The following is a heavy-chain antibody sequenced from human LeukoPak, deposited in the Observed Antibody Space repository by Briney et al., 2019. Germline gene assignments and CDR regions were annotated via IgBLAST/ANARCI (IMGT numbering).Heavy chain of an antibody. V-gene: IGHV3-21*01. CDR1: GFTFSSYE. CDR3: ASGGSYPGPFDS. CDR2: ISSSSSYI. Sequence: RGSLRLSCAASGFTFSSYEMNWVRQAPGKGLEWVSSISSSSSYIYYADSLKGRFTISRDKAKSSLILQMNSLRAEDTAVYYCASGGSYPGPFDSWGQGTLVTVSS. D-gene: IGHD1-26*01. J-gene: IGHJ4*02.